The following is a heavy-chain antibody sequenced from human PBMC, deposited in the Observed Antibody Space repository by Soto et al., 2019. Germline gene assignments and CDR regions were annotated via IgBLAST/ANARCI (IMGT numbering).Heavy chain of an antibody. CDR3: AREEVSARNHDEMDV. Sequence: QVQLVESGGGVVQTGRSLRLSCAASGFTFTTYAMHWVRQAPGKGLEWVAIISYDGSNKYYADSVKGRFTISRDNSKHPLYLQMNSVRHEHTAVYYCAREEVSARNHDEMDVWGKANTVTASS. J-gene: IGHJ6*04. V-gene: IGHV3-30-3*01. D-gene: IGHD1-1*01. CDR1: GFTFTTYA. CDR2: ISYDGSNK.